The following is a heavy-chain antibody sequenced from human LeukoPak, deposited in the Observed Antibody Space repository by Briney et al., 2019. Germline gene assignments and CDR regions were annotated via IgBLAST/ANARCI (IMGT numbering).Heavy chain of an antibody. D-gene: IGHD3-22*01. J-gene: IGHJ3*02. CDR3: ARPQSSAGEDAFDI. CDR2: ISAYSGNT. Sequence: ASVKVSCKASGYTFPNFGISWVRQAPGQGLEWMGWISAYSGNTNYAQKLQGRVTMTTDTSTSTAYMELRSLRSDDTAVYYCARPQSSAGEDAFDIWGQGTMVSVS. V-gene: IGHV1-18*01. CDR1: GYTFPNFG.